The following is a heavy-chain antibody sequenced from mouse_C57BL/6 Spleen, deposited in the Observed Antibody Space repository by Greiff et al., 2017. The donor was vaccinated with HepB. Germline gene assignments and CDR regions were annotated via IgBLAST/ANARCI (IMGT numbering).Heavy chain of an antibody. J-gene: IGHJ2*01. CDR1: GYTFTSYW. Sequence: QVQLKQSGAELAKPGASVKLSCKASGYTFTSYWMHWVKQRPGQGLEWIGYINPSSGYTKYNQKFKVKATLTADKSSSTAYMQLSSLTYEDSAVYYSARWRLTGTDYWGQGTTLTVSS. CDR2: INPSSGYT. V-gene: IGHV1-7*01. CDR3: ARWRLTGTDY. D-gene: IGHD2-14*01.